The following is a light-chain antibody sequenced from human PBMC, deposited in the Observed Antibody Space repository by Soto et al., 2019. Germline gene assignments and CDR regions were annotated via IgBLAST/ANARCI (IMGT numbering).Light chain of an antibody. V-gene: IGKV3-11*01. CDR1: QSVSNDY. CDR2: DAS. Sequence: EIVFTQSPGTLSFSPWERATLSCMASQSVSNDYLAWYQHKPGQAPRLLIYDASNRATGIPARFSGSGSGTDFTLTISSLEPEDFAVYYCQQRSNWPPITFGQGTRLEI. CDR3: QQRSNWPPIT. J-gene: IGKJ5*01.